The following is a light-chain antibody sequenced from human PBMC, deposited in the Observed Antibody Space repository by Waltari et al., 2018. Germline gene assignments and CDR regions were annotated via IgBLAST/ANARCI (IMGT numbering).Light chain of an antibody. V-gene: IGKV4-1*01. J-gene: IGKJ3*01. Sequence: DFVMTQSPDSLAVSLGERATIDCKSSQSLLSSSNHQNYLAWYQQKPGQPPKLLIFWASIRNAGVPDRFSVRGSGTDFTLTISSLQAEDVAVYYCQQYYGAPLTFGPGTKVNIK. CDR1: QSLLSSSNHQNY. CDR2: WAS. CDR3: QQYYGAPLT.